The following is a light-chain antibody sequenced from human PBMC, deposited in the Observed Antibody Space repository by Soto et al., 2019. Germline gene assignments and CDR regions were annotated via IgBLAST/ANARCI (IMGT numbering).Light chain of an antibody. J-gene: IGKJ5*01. V-gene: IGKV3-20*01. CDR1: QCVSSSY. Sequence: TQSPRTLSLSPEERATLSCRASQCVSSSYFATDQRTSGRAHRLVIYGACRMATGIPDRFSGSGSGTDFTLTISRLEPEDFAVYYCQQYGSSLSITFGQGTRLEIK. CDR3: QQYGSSLSIT. CDR2: GAC.